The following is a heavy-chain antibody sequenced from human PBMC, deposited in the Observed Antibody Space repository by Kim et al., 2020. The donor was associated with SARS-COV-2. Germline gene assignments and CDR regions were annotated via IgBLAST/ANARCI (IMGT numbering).Heavy chain of an antibody. CDR2: ISYDGSNK. D-gene: IGHD6-13*01. J-gene: IGHJ4*02. V-gene: IGHV3-30*18. CDR1: GFTFSSYG. CDR3: AKAPSSSWYKGTWVFDY. Sequence: GGSLRLSCAASGFTFSSYGMHWVRQAPGKGLEWVAVISYDGSNKYYADSVKGRFTISRDNSKNTLYLQMNSLRAEDTAVYYCAKAPSSSWYKGTWVFDYWGQGTLVTVSS.